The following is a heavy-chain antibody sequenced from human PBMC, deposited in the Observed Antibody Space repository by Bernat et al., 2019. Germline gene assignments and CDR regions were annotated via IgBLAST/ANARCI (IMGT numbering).Heavy chain of an antibody. Sequence: EVQLVESGGGLVQPGGSLRLSCAASGFSLSSYEINWVRQTPGKGLEWVSYMNIGGSPIYYADSVKGRFTISRDNAKNSFYLQMNSLRAEDTAVYYCARGAAAALGYWGQGTLVTVSS. V-gene: IGHV3-48*03. CDR3: ARGAAAALGY. CDR2: MNIGGSPI. D-gene: IGHD6-13*01. J-gene: IGHJ4*02. CDR1: GFSLSSYE.